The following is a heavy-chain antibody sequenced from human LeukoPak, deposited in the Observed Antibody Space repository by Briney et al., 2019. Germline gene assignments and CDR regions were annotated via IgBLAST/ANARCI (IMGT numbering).Heavy chain of an antibody. J-gene: IGHJ4*02. Sequence: GRSRTPSSDLYGFTLSTNAIDWVRQAPRKGLQWVAAISVGSDHMVYADSVKGRFTTSRDNAKNSMYLQVNSLRAENTAVYYCASGPIYCGGDCHDAYYFDYWGQGTLVTVSS. V-gene: IGHV3-21*06. CDR2: ISVGSDHM. CDR3: ASGPIYCGGDCHDAYYFDY. CDR1: GFTLSTNA. D-gene: IGHD2-21*02.